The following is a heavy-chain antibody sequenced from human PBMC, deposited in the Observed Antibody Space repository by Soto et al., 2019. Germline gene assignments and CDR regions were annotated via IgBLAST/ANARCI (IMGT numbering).Heavy chain of an antibody. CDR2: IKSKTDGGTT. Sequence: EVQLVESGGGFVKPGGSLRLSCAASGFTFSNAWINWVRQAPGKGLELVGRIKSKTDGGTTDFAASVKGRFAISRDDSKNMVYLQMNSLKTEDTAVYYCTTDSYITSVIIRFDCWGHGTLVTVSS. J-gene: IGHJ4*01. V-gene: IGHV3-15*07. CDR3: TTDSYITSVIIRFDC. D-gene: IGHD1-20*01. CDR1: GFTFSNAW.